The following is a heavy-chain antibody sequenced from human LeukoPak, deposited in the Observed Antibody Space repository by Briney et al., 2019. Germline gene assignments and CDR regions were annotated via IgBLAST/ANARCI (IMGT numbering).Heavy chain of an antibody. V-gene: IGHV1-69*13. CDR3: ASHLTGEEFDY. CDR2: IIPIFGTA. D-gene: IGHD7-27*01. J-gene: IGHJ4*02. Sequence: SSVKVSCKASGYTFTGYYMHWVRQAPGQGLEWMGGIIPIFGTANYAQKFQGRVTITADESTSTASMELSSLRSEDTAVYYCASHLTGEEFDYWGQGTLVTVSP. CDR1: GYTFTGYY.